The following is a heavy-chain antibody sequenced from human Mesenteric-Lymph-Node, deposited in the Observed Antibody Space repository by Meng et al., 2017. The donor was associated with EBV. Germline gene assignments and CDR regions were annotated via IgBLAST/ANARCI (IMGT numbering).Heavy chain of an antibody. V-gene: IGHV7-4-1*01. CDR1: GYTFTSYA. J-gene: IGHJ4*02. CDR3: ARDVDFFDSSGNPRDY. Sequence: QVPLVQPGSELKKPGASLKVSCKASGYTFTSYAMNWVRQAPGQGLEWMGWINTNTGNPTYAQGFTGRFVFSLDTSVSTAYLQICSLKAEDTAVYYCARDVDFFDSSGNPRDYWGQGTLVTVSS. CDR2: INTNTGNP. D-gene: IGHD3-22*01.